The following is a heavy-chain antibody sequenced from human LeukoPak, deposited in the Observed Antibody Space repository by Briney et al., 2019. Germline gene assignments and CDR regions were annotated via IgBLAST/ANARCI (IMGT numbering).Heavy chain of an antibody. D-gene: IGHD2-2*01. CDR2: ISYDGRNI. CDR1: GFTFNNYG. V-gene: IGHV3-30*18. Sequence: PGGSLRLSSAASGFTFNNYGMHWVRQATGKGLEWVAVISYDGRNIHYPDSVKGRFTISRDISTDTLWLQMDSLRTEDTAVYYCAKGPLRGTAAAIDYWGQGTLVTDSS. CDR3: AKGPLRGTAAAIDY. J-gene: IGHJ4*02.